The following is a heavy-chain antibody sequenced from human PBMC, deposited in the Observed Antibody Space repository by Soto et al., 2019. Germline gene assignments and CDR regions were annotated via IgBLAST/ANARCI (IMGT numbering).Heavy chain of an antibody. D-gene: IGHD3-16*02. Sequence: PSLTCAVSGYSISSGYYWGWIRQPPGKGLEWIGSIYHSGSTYYNPSLKSRVTISVDTSKNQFSLKLSSVTAADTAVYYCARARPYDYVWGSYRTFDYWGQGTLVTVSS. CDR3: ARARPYDYVWGSYRTFDY. V-gene: IGHV4-38-2*01. CDR2: IYHSGST. J-gene: IGHJ4*02. CDR1: GYSISSGYY.